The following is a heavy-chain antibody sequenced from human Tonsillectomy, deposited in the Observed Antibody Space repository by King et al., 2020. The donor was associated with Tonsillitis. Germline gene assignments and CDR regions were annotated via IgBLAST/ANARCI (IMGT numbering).Heavy chain of an antibody. V-gene: IGHV2-70*01. CDR1: GFSLSTSGMC. J-gene: IGHJ4*02. CDR2: IDWDDDK. CDR3: ARINNDFWSGYADY. D-gene: IGHD3-3*01. Sequence: TLKESGPALVKPTQTLTLTCTFSGFSLSTSGMCVSWIRQPPGKALEWLALIDWDDDKYYSTSLKTRLTISKDTSKNQVVLTMTNMDPLDTATYYCARINNDFWSGYADYWGRGTLFTVSS.